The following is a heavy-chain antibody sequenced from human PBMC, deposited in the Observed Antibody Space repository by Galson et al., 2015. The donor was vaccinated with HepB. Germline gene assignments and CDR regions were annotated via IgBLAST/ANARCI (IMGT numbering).Heavy chain of an antibody. CDR3: ARSRGGYYDSSGYYYGHD. D-gene: IGHD3-22*01. CDR2: ISYDGSNK. Sequence: SLRLSCAASGFTFSSYAMHWVRPAPGKGLEWVAVISYDGSNKYYADSVKGRFTISRDNSKNTLYLQMNSLRAEDTAVYYCARSRGGYYDSSGYYYGHDWGQGTLVTVSS. V-gene: IGHV3-30-3*01. CDR1: GFTFSSYA. J-gene: IGHJ4*02.